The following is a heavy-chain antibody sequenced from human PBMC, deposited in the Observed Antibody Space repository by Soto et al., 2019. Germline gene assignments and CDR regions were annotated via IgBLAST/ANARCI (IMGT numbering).Heavy chain of an antibody. D-gene: IGHD2-21*02. CDR1: GDSISSRSYY. Sequence: SETLSLTCTVTGDSISSRSYYWGWIRQPPGKGLEWIGSIYYSGSTYNNPSLRSRVSMSIDTSKDQFSLKLKSVTAADTALYFCVRQRTSVVTQAFFDVWGTGSLVTVSS. V-gene: IGHV4-39*01. J-gene: IGHJ4*02. CDR2: IYYSGST. CDR3: VRQRTSVVTQAFFDV.